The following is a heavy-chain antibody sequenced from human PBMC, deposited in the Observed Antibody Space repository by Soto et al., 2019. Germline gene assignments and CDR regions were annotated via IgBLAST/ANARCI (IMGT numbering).Heavy chain of an antibody. D-gene: IGHD3-3*01. CDR2: ISSSSSTI. Sequence: GGSLRLSCAASGFTFSSYSMNWVRQAPGKGLEWVSYISSSSSTIYYADSVKGRFTISRDNAKNSLYLQMNSLRDEDTAVYYCARDLPSLRFFEWFPIWGQGTTVTVSS. V-gene: IGHV3-48*02. J-gene: IGHJ6*02. CDR1: GFTFSSYS. CDR3: ARDLPSLRFFEWFPI.